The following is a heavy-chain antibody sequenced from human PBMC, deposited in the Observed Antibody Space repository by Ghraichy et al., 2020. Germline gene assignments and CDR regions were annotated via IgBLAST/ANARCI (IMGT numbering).Heavy chain of an antibody. CDR2: INHSGST. D-gene: IGHD5-18*01. V-gene: IGHV4-34*01. J-gene: IGHJ4*02. CDR1: GGSFSGYY. CDR3: ARRYSYAPSPFDY. Sequence: SETLSLTCAVYGGSFSGYYWSWIRQPPGKGLEWIGEINHSGSTNYNPSLKSRVTISVDTSKNQFSLKLSSVTAADTAVYYCARRYSYAPSPFDYWGQGTLVTVSS.